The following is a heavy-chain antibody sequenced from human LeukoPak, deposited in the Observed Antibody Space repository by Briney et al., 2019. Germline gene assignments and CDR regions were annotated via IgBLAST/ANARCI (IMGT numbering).Heavy chain of an antibody. V-gene: IGHV4-4*02. CDR2: IYYNGNT. J-gene: IGHJ6*02. D-gene: IGHD1-26*01. CDR1: GGFISGSNW. Sequence: SGTLSLTCAVSGGFISGSNWWSWVRQPPGKGLEWIGYIYYNGNTNYSPSLKSRVTMSVDTSKNLFSLKVSSVTAADTAVYYCARGRSNYYGMDVWGQGTTVTVSS. CDR3: ARGRSNYYGMDV.